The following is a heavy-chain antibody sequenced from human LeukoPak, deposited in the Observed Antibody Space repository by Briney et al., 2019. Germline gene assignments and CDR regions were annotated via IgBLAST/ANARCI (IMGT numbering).Heavy chain of an antibody. Sequence: SETLSLTCTVSGGSISSGGHYWTWIRQHPGKGLEWIAYIYHTGTTYYNPSLKSRVNISVDTSKNQFSLKLSSVTAADTAVYYCARSPDDAFDIWGQGAMVTVSS. V-gene: IGHV4-31*03. CDR3: ARSPDDAFDI. CDR1: GGSISSGGHY. CDR2: IYHTGTT. J-gene: IGHJ3*02.